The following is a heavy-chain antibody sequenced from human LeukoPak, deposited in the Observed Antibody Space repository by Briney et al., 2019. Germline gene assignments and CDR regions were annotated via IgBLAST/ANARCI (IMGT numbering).Heavy chain of an antibody. D-gene: IGHD3-10*01. V-gene: IGHV3-53*01. CDR2: IYSGGST. Sequence: PGGSLRLSCAASGFTVSSNYMSWVRQAPGKGLEWVSVIYSGGSTYYADSVKGRFTISRDNSKNTLYLQMNSLRAEDTAVYYCARSKGAGYYYGSGSPPRFDYWGQGTLVTVSP. J-gene: IGHJ4*02. CDR3: ARSKGAGYYYGSGSPPRFDY. CDR1: GFTVSSNY.